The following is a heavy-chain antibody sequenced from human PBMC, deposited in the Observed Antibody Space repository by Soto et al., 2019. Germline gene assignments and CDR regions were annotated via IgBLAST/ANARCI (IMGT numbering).Heavy chain of an antibody. J-gene: IGHJ6*03. D-gene: IGHD4-4*01. CDR2: IKQDGSEK. CDR1: GFTFSSYW. V-gene: IGHV3-7*01. Sequence: GGSLRLSCAASGFTFSSYWMSWVRQAPGKGLEWVANIKQDGSEKYYVDSVKGRFTISRDNAKNSLYLQMNSLRAEDTAVYYCARDSSGVVTTNYYYYYMDVWGKGTTVTVSS. CDR3: ARDSSGVVTTNYYYYYMDV.